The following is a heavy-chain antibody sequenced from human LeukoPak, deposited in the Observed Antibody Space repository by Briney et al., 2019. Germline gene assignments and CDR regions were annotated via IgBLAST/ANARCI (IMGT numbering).Heavy chain of an antibody. CDR2: IYHSGST. V-gene: IGHV4-30-4*01. J-gene: IGHJ6*02. CDR1: GGSISSYY. Sequence: PSETLSLTCTVSGGSISSYYWSWIRQPPGKGLEWIGYIYHSGSTYYNPSLKSRVTISVDTSKNQFSLKLSSVTAADTAVYYCARFPGFRHGMDVWGQGTTVTVSS. CDR3: ARFPGFRHGMDV. D-gene: IGHD6-6*01.